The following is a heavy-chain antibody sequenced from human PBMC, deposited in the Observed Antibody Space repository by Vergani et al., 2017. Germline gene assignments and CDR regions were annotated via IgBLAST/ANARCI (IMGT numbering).Heavy chain of an antibody. CDR1: GYSFTSYW. V-gene: IGHV5-51*01. CDR2: IYPGDSDT. D-gene: IGHD2-21*01. Sequence: EVQLVQSGAEVKKPGESLKISCQGSGYSFTSYWIGWVRQMPGKGLEWMGIIYPGDSDTRYSPSFQGHVTISADKSITTAYLQWRSLKASDTAIYYCTRHVPCGDGACLHFDHWGEGTQVTVSS. CDR3: TRHVPCGDGACLHFDH. J-gene: IGHJ4*02.